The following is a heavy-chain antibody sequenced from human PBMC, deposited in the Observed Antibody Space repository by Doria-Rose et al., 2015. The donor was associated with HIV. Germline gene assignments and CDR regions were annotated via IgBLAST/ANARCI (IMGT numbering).Heavy chain of an antibody. D-gene: IGHD6-13*01. J-gene: IGHJ4*02. CDR3: ARIKSSRWYHKYYFDF. CDR1: GVSLSSPGMG. Sequence: SGPVLVKPTETLTLTCTVSGVSLSSPGMGVSWIRRPPGKALEWLANIFSDDERSYKTSLKSRLTISRGTSKSQVALTMTDMGPVDTATYYCARIKSSRWYHKYYFDFWGQGTLVIVSA. CDR2: IFSDDER. V-gene: IGHV2-26*01.